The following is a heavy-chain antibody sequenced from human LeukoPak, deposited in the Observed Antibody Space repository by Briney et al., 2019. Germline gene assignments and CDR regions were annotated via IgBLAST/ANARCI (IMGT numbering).Heavy chain of an antibody. CDR1: GYTFTSYY. J-gene: IGHJ4*02. CDR2: ISPSGGST. D-gene: IGHD1-7*01. Sequence: ASVKVSCKASGYTFTSYYMHWVRQAPGQGLEWMGIISPSGGSTSYAQKFQGRVTMTRDMSTSTVYMELSSLRSEDTAVYYCARDLSLITGTTYFDYWGQGTLVTVSS. CDR3: ARDLSLITGTTYFDY. V-gene: IGHV1-46*01.